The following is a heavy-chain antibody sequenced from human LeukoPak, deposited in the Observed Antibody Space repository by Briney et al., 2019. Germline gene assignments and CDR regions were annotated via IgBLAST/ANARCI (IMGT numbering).Heavy chain of an antibody. CDR2: IYYSGST. CDR1: GGSISSYY. CDR3: ARDLSEYYDFWSGYYDAFDI. V-gene: IGHV4-59*12. D-gene: IGHD3-3*01. Sequence: PSATLSLTCTVSGGSISSYYWSWIRQPPGKGLEWIGYIYYSGSTNYNPSLKSRVTISVDTSKNQFSLKLSSVTAADTAVYYCARDLSEYYDFWSGYYDAFDIWGQGTMVTVSS. J-gene: IGHJ3*02.